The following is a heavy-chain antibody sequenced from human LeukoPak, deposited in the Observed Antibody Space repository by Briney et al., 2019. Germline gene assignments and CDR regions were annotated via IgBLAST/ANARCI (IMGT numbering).Heavy chain of an antibody. CDR2: SYHRGST. D-gene: IGHD1-1*01. Sequence: ASETLSLTCTVSGGSISNYYWSWIRQSPGKGPEWIGWSYHRGSTSYNPSLKSRVAISVDTSKNQFSLKLSSVTAADTAVYYCARDRELGYWGQGTLVIVSS. J-gene: IGHJ4*02. CDR1: GGSISNYY. CDR3: ARDRELGY. V-gene: IGHV4-59*01.